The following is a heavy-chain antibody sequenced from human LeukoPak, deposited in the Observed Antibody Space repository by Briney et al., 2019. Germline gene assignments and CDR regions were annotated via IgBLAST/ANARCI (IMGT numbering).Heavy chain of an antibody. D-gene: IGHD3-10*01. CDR2: ISGSGGST. J-gene: IGHJ4*02. V-gene: IGHV3-23*01. CDR3: AKYLGSGTSFDD. CDR1: GFTFCSFA. Sequence: GGSLRLSCAASGFTFCSFAITWVRQAPGKGLEWVSSISGSGGSTYYADSVQGRFTISRDNSKDTLYLQMNSQRAEDTAVYYCAKYLGSGTSFDDWGQGTLVTVSS.